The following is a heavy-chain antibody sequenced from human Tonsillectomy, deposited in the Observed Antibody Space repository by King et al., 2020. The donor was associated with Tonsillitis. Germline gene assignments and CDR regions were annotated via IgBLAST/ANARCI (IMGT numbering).Heavy chain of an antibody. Sequence: VPLQESGPGLVKPSETLSLTCTVSGGSISSYYWTWIRQPPGKGLEWIGYIYYIGSTNYNPSLKSRVTISEDTSKNQLSLQLSSVTAADTGIYYCARGVSSWDFDYWGQGILVTVSS. CDR2: IYYIGST. CDR1: GGSISSYY. CDR3: ARGVSSWDFDY. V-gene: IGHV4-59*01. D-gene: IGHD6-13*01. J-gene: IGHJ4*02.